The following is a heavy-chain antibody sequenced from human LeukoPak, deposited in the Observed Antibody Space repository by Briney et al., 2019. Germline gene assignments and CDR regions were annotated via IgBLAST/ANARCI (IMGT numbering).Heavy chain of an antibody. V-gene: IGHV3-30*02. D-gene: IGHD2-21*02. CDR1: GFTFSSYG. CDR3: ARAGGPYCGGDCYPPPYYYYYMDV. Sequence: PGGSLRLSCAASGFTFSSYGMHWVRQAPGKGLEWVAFIRYDGSNKYYADSVKGRFTISRDNSKNTLYLQMNSLRAEDTAVYYCARAGGPYCGGDCYPPPYYYYYMDVWGKGTTVTISS. CDR2: IRYDGSNK. J-gene: IGHJ6*03.